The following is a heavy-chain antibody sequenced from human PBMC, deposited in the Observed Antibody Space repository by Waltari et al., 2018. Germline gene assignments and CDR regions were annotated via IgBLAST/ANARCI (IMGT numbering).Heavy chain of an antibody. V-gene: IGHV4-39*07. D-gene: IGHD3-3*01. CDR3: ARVTIFGVDTVDY. CDR2: IYYSGST. CDR1: GGSISSSSYY. Sequence: QLQLQESGPGLVKPSETLSLTCTVSGGSISSSSYYWRWIRQPPGKGLEWIGSIYYSGSTYYNPSLKSRVTISVDTSKNQFSLKLSSVTAADTAVYYCARVTIFGVDTVDYWGQGTLVTVSS. J-gene: IGHJ4*02.